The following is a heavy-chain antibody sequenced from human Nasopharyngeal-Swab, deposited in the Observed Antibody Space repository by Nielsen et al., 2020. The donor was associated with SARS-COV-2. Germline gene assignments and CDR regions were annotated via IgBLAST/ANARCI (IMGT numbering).Heavy chain of an antibody. D-gene: IGHD3-22*01. CDR2: IYYSGST. Sequence: SETLSLTCTVSGGSISSGGYYWSWIRQHPGKGLEWIGYIYYSGSTYYNPSLKSRVTISVDTSKNQFSLKLSSVTAADTAVYYCARSPSPNITMIVVVTHWYFDLWGRGTLVTVSS. J-gene: IGHJ2*01. CDR3: ARSPSPNITMIVVVTHWYFDL. CDR1: GGSISSGGYY. V-gene: IGHV4-31*03.